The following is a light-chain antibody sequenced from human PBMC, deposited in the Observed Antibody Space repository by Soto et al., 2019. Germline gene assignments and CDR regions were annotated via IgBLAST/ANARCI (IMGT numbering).Light chain of an antibody. CDR3: QQHYTYPLT. J-gene: IGKJ4*01. CDR2: TAS. Sequence: DIQLTQSPSFLSASVGDRVTVTCRASQGINSYLAWYQQKPGKAPKLLIYTASTLQSGVPSRFSGSGSGTEFTLIITSLQPEDFAAYYCQQHYTYPLTFGGGTKVEIK. CDR1: QGINSY. V-gene: IGKV1-9*01.